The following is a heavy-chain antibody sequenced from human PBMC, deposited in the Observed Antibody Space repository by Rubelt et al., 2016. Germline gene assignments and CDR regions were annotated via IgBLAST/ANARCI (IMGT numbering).Heavy chain of an antibody. Sequence: QVQLVQSGAEVKKPGASVKVSCKASGYTFTSYGISWVRQAPGQGLEWMGWISAYNGNTNYAQKLQGRVTMTTDTATSTAYMELRSLRSDDTAVYYCARDPRDSSSWYPIPYYFDYWGQGTLVTVSS. J-gene: IGHJ4*02. V-gene: IGHV1-18*01. CDR2: ISAYNGNT. D-gene: IGHD6-13*01. CDR1: GYTFTSYG. CDR3: ARDPRDSSSWYPIPYYFDY.